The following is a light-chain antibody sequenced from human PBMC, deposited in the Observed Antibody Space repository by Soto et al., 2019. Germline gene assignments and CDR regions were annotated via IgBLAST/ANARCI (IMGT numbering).Light chain of an antibody. V-gene: IGKV1-39*01. CDR1: QSISSY. CDR2: AAS. CDR3: QQSYSTPRT. Sequence: DIQMTQSPSSLSASVGDRVAITCRASQSISSYLNGYQQKPGKAPKLLIYAASSLQSGVPSRFSGSGSGTDFTLTISSLQPEDFATYYCQQSYSTPRTFGQGTKVEFK. J-gene: IGKJ1*01.